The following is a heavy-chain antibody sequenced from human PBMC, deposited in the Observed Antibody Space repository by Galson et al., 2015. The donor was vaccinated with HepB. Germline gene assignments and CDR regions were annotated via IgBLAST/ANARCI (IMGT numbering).Heavy chain of an antibody. CDR1: GYSFSNYW. J-gene: IGHJ4*02. D-gene: IGHD5-18*01. Sequence: QSGAEVKKPGESLKISCRASGYSFSNYWIGWVRQMPGKGLEWVGVIYAADSDTRYSPSFQGQVTISVDKSIKTAYLQWSSLKASDSAMYYCAARVQYSYAVDYWGQGTLVTVSS. CDR2: IYAADSDT. CDR3: AARVQYSYAVDY. V-gene: IGHV5-51*01.